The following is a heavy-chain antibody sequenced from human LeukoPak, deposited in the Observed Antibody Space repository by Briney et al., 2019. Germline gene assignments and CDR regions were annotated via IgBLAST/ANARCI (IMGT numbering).Heavy chain of an antibody. V-gene: IGHV1-18*01. Sequence: ASVKVSCKASGYTFTSYGISWVRQAPGQGLEWMGWISAYNGNTNYSQKLQGRVTMTTDTSTSTAYMELRSLRSHDTAVYYCARAGITMMGSWFDPWGQGTLVTVSS. CDR1: GYTFTSYG. CDR2: ISAYNGNT. CDR3: ARAGITMMGSWFDP. J-gene: IGHJ5*02. D-gene: IGHD3-22*01.